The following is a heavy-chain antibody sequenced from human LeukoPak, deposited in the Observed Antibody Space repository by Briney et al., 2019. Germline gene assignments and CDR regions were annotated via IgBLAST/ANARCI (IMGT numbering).Heavy chain of an antibody. J-gene: IGHJ4*02. CDR2: IRSKANSYAT. CDR3: TLGGHYYDSSGYYNDFDY. Sequence: GGSLRLSCAASGFTFSGSAMHWVRQASGKGLEWVGRIRSKANSYATAYAASVKGRFTISRDDSKNTAYLQMNSLKTEDTAVYYCTLGGHYYDSSGYYNDFDYWGQGTRVTVSS. D-gene: IGHD3-22*01. CDR1: GFTFSGSA. V-gene: IGHV3-73*01.